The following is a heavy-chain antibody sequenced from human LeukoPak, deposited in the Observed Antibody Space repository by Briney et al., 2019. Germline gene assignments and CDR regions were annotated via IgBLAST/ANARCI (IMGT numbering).Heavy chain of an antibody. D-gene: IGHD3-10*01. CDR2: MNPNSGNT. CDR3: ARGSSGRLEPNDY. V-gene: IGHV1-8*01. Sequence: GASVKVPCKASGYTFTSYDINWVRQATGQGLEWMGWMNPNSGNTGCAQKFQGRVTMTRNTSISTAYMELSSLRSEDTAVYYCARGSSGRLEPNDYWGQGTLVTVSS. CDR1: GYTFTSYD. J-gene: IGHJ4*02.